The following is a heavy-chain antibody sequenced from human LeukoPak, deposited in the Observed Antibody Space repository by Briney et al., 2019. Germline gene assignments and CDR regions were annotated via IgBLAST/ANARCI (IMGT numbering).Heavy chain of an antibody. CDR1: GFTFSSYW. CDR2: IKQDGSEK. Sequence: PGGSLRLSCAASGFTFSSYWMSWVRQAPGKGLEWVANIKQDGSEKYYVDSVKGRSTISRDNAKNSLYLQMNSLRAEDTAVYYCARDYYDSSGYYHVGYFDYWGQGTLVTVSS. D-gene: IGHD3-22*01. CDR3: ARDYYDSSGYYHVGYFDY. V-gene: IGHV3-7*01. J-gene: IGHJ4*02.